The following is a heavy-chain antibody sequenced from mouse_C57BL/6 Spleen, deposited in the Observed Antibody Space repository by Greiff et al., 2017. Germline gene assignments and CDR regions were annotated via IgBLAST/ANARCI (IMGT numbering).Heavy chain of an antibody. CDR3: ARVYGSSDWYFDV. CDR2: IYPGSGST. J-gene: IGHJ1*03. D-gene: IGHD1-1*01. V-gene: IGHV1-55*01. CDR1: GYTFTSYW. Sequence: QVQLQQPGAELVKPGASVKMSCKASGYTFTSYWITWVKQRPGQGLEWIGDIYPGSGSTNYNEKFKSKATLAVDTSSSTAYMQLSSLTSEDSAVYYCARVYGSSDWYFDVWGTGTTVTVSS.